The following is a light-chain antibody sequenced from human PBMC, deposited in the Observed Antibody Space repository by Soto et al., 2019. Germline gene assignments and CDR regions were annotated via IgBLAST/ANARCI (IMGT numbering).Light chain of an antibody. J-gene: IGLJ1*01. CDR3: GSYAGSYTSV. V-gene: IGLV2-11*01. CDR1: ISDVGAYKY. CDR2: DVT. Sequence: SMRNQPRSVSGSPGQSFPISCTGTISDVGAYKYVSWYHPYPGEAPKVMIYDVTQRPSGVPDRFSGTKSGNTASLTISGLQAEDEADYYGGSYAGSYTSVFGSGTKVTVL.